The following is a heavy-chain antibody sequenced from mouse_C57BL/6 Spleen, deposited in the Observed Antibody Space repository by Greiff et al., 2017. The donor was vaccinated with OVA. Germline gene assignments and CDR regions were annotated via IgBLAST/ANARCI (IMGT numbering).Heavy chain of an antibody. V-gene: IGHV3-6*01. CDR2: ISYDGSN. Sequence: DVKLQESGPGLVKPSQSLSLTCSVTGYSITSGYYWNWIRQFPGNKLEWMGYISYDGSNNYNPSLKNRISITRDTSKNQFFLKLNSVTTEDTATYYCAYYGDFDYWGQGTTLTVSS. CDR3: AYYGDFDY. J-gene: IGHJ2*01. CDR1: GYSITSGYY. D-gene: IGHD2-13*01.